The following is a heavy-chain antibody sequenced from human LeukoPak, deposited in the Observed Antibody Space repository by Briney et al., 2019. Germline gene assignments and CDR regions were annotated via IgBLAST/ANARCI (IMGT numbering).Heavy chain of an antibody. CDR3: ARPGYCSGTSCYYFDS. CDR2: IWYDGSNK. CDR1: GFTFSSYG. D-gene: IGHD2-2*01. Sequence: GGSLRLSCAASGFTFSSYGMHWVRQAPGKGLEWVAVIWYDGSNKYYADSVKGRFTISRDNSKNTLYLQMNGLRAEDTAVYYCARPGYCSGTSCYYFDSWGQGTLVTVSS. V-gene: IGHV3-33*01. J-gene: IGHJ4*02.